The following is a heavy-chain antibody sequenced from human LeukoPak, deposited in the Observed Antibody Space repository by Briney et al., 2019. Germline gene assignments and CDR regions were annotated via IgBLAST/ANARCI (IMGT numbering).Heavy chain of an antibody. CDR3: ARALWFVNAPGSWFDP. J-gene: IGHJ5*02. CDR1: GDSISSGDYS. D-gene: IGHD3-10*01. CDR2: IFHSGSS. V-gene: IGHV4-30-2*01. Sequence: SETLSLTYAVSGDSISSGDYSWSWIRQPSGKGLEWIGYIFHSGSSYYNPSLKSRVTISVDKSKNQFSLRLTSVTAADTAVYYCARALWFVNAPGSWFDPWGQGTLVTVSS.